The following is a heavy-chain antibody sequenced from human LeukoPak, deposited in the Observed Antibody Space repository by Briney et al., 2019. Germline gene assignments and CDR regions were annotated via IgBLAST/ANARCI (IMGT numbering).Heavy chain of an antibody. J-gene: IGHJ3*02. CDR1: GYTFTGYD. V-gene: IGHV1-2*02. CDR2: INPNSGGT. D-gene: IGHD3-9*01. Sequence: ASVKVSCKASGYTFTGYDMHWVRQAPGQGLEWMGWINPNSGGTNYAQKFQGRVTMTRDTSISTAYMELSRLRSDDTAVYYCARDHEAFAWFFREWDAFDIWGQGTMVTVSS. CDR3: ARDHEAFAWFFREWDAFDI.